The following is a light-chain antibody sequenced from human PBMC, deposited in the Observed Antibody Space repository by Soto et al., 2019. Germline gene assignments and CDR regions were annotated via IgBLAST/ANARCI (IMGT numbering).Light chain of an antibody. V-gene: IGLV2-14*01. CDR3: TSYRGSSTLV. J-gene: IGLJ2*01. CDR1: SRDVGGYKY. Sequence: QSALTQPASVSGSPGQSITISCTGTSRDVGGYKYVSWYQQHPGKAPKLIIYEVSNRPSGVSNRFSGSKSGNTASLTISGLQAEDEADYYCTSYRGSSTLVFGGGTKL. CDR2: EVS.